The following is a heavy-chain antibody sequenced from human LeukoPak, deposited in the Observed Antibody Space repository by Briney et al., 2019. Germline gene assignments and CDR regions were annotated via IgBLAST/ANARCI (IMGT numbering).Heavy chain of an antibody. D-gene: IGHD3-3*01. CDR3: AKDYGVVTLYYFDY. Sequence: GGSLRLSCVASGFTFSSYAMSWVRQAPGKGLEWVSAMSGSGGSTYYADSVKGRFTISRDNSKNALYLQMNSLRAEETAVYYCAKDYGVVTLYYFDYWGQGTLVTVSS. J-gene: IGHJ4*02. CDR2: MSGSGGST. V-gene: IGHV3-23*01. CDR1: GFTFSSYA.